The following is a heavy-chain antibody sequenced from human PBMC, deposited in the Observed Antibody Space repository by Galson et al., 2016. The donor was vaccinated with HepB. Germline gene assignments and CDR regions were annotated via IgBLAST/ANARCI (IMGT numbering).Heavy chain of an antibody. CDR2: IYPGDSDA. Sequence: QSGAEVKKPGESLKISCKGSGYNFTSYWIGWVRQMPGKGLEWMGSIYPGDSDARYSPSFQGQVTFSADKSISTAYLQWSSLKASDTAMYYSARPRVGQYVVGGNTNYYYYGMDVWGQGTTVTVSS. CDR1: GYNFTSYW. CDR3: ARPRVGQYVVGGNTNYYYYGMDV. D-gene: IGHD1-26*01. J-gene: IGHJ6*02. V-gene: IGHV5-51*01.